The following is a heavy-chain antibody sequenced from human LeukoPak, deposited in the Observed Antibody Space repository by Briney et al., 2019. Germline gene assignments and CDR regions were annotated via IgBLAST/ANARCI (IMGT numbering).Heavy chain of an antibody. D-gene: IGHD3-10*01. J-gene: IGHJ5*02. CDR1: GGSFSGYY. V-gene: IGHV4-34*01. CDR3: ARGGGRHSFDP. CDR2: INHSGST. Sequence: SETLSLTCAVYGGSFSGYYWSWIRQPPGKGLEWIGEINHSGSTNYNPSLKSRVTISVDTSKNQFSLKLNSVTAADTAVYYCARGGGRHSFDPWGQGTLVTVSS.